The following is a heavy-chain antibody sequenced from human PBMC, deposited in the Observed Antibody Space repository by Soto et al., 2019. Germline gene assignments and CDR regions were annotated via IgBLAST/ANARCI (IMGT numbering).Heavy chain of an antibody. V-gene: IGHV4-59*08. CDR2: IYYSGST. CDR1: GCSISSYY. Sequence: PSETLSLTCTVSGCSISSYYWSWIRQPPGKGLEWIGYIYYSGSTNYNPSLKSRVTISVDTSKNQFSLKLSSVTAADTAVYSCARRYGGGFDYWGQGTLVTVSS. CDR3: ARRYGGGFDY. J-gene: IGHJ4*02. D-gene: IGHD3-10*01.